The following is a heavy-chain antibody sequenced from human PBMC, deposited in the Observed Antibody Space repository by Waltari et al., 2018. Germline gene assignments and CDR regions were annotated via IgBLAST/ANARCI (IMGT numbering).Heavy chain of an antibody. Sequence: EVHLVESGGGLVQPGGSLRLSCAASGFSSRDYWIHWGRQVPGGGREWVSRINVDGGYISYADSVRGRFTISRDNAESTVYLHLNNLRVDDTAVYFCARKGGTGYPYGPFYYDHWGQGTLVNVSS. CDR2: INVDGGYI. D-gene: IGHD3-9*01. CDR1: GFSSRDYW. CDR3: ARKGGTGYPYGPFYYDH. V-gene: IGHV3-74*01. J-gene: IGHJ4*02.